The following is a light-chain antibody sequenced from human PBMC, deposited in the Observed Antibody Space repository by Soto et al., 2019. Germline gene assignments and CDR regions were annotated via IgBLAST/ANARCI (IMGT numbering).Light chain of an antibody. J-gene: IGKJ3*01. V-gene: IGKV3-20*01. CDR2: AAS. CDR1: QSVSVNS. Sequence: EIVLTQAPGTLSLSPGERATLSCRASQSVSVNSLAWYQQKGGQAPRLLIYAASTRATGVPDRFRGTGSGTDFALTSSRLETDDSAVYYCQQYGGSPFTFGPGTKVDIK. CDR3: QQYGGSPFT.